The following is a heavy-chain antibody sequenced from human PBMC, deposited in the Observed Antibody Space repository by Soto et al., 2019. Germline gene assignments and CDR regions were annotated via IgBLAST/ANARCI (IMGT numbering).Heavy chain of an antibody. CDR2: TYYRSKWYN. D-gene: IGHD6-13*01. V-gene: IGHV6-1*01. CDR3: ARVFGLAAAENWFDP. CDR1: GDSVSSNSAA. J-gene: IGHJ5*02. Sequence: SQTLSLTCAISGDSVSSNSAAWDWIRQSPSRGLEWLGRTYYRSKWYNDYAVSVKSRITINPDTSKNQFSLQLNSVTPEDTAVYYCARVFGLAAAENWFDPWGQGTLVTVSS.